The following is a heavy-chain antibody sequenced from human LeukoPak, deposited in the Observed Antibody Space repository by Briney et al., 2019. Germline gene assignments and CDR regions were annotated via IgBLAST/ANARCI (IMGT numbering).Heavy chain of an antibody. CDR1: GFTLSSYA. CDR2: ISGSGGST. CDR3: AKGSQLLTLGYYYSYMDV. Sequence: QAGGSLRLSCAASGFTLSSYAMSWVPQAPGKGREWVSAISGSGGSTYYADSVKGRFTIPRDNSKNTLYLQMNSLRAEDTAVYYCAKGSQLLTLGYYYSYMDVWGKGNTVPVSS. D-gene: IGHD2-2*01. V-gene: IGHV3-23*01. J-gene: IGHJ6*03.